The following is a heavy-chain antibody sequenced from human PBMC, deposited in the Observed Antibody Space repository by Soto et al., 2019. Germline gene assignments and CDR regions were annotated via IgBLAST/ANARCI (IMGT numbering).Heavy chain of an antibody. D-gene: IGHD3-22*01. V-gene: IGHV1-46*03. Sequence: GASVKVSCKASGYTFTSYYMHWVRQAPGQGLEWMGIINPSGGSTSYAQKFQGRVTMTRDTSTSTVYMELSSLRSEDTAVYYCARAPRWLSRDNWLDPWGQGTLVTVSS. CDR2: INPSGGST. J-gene: IGHJ5*02. CDR1: GYTFTSYY. CDR3: ARAPRWLSRDNWLDP.